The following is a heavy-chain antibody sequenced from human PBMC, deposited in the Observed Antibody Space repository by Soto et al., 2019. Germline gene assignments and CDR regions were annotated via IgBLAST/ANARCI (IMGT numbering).Heavy chain of an antibody. V-gene: IGHV1-18*01. J-gene: IGHJ4*02. Sequence: QVQLVQSGAEVKKPGASVKVSCKASGYTLTSYGIRWVRQAPGQGLEWMGWISSYNGNTNYAQKLQGRVTMTTDTSTSTAYMELRSLRSDDTAVYYCARDRLRDERAPFDYWCQGTLVTVSS. CDR2: ISSYNGNT. D-gene: IGHD6-25*01. CDR1: GYTLTSYG. CDR3: ARDRLRDERAPFDY.